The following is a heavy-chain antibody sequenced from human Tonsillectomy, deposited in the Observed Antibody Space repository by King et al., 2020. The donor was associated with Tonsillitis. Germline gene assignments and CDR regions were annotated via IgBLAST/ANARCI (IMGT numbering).Heavy chain of an antibody. CDR1: GFIFSSYA. J-gene: IGHJ6*02. V-gene: IGHV3-30-3*01. CDR3: ARDGPHYDSSGYYPFDYYYGMDV. CDR2: ISYDGSNK. D-gene: IGHD3-22*01. Sequence: QLVQSGGGVVQPGRSLRLSCAASGFIFSSYAMHWVRQAPGKGLEWVAVISYDGSNKYYADSVKGRFTISRDNSKNTLYLQMNSLRAEDTAVYYCARDGPHYDSSGYYPFDYYYGMDVWGQGTTVTVSS.